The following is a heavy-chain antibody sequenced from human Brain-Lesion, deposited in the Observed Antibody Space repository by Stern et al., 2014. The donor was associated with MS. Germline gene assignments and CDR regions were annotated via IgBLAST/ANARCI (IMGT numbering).Heavy chain of an antibody. D-gene: IGHD6-19*01. Sequence: EVQLLESGGGLVQPGGSLRLSCAASGFSFSTYAMSWVRQTPGKGLQWVSGISGRGGPTYYADSVKGRFTISRDNSKNTLYLQMDSLRADDTAVYYCAKWPHHIAVAGTRYFQHWGQGTLVTVSS. CDR3: AKWPHHIAVAGTRYFQH. CDR2: ISGRGGPT. J-gene: IGHJ1*01. CDR1: GFSFSTYA. V-gene: IGHV3-23*01.